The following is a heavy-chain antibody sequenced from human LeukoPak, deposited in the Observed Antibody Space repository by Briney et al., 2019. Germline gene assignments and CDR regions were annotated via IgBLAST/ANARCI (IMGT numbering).Heavy chain of an antibody. D-gene: IGHD3-22*01. CDR2: IYYSGST. Sequence: PSETLSLTCTVSGGSISSYYWSWIRQPPGKGLEWIGYIYYSGSTNYNPSLKSRVTISVDTSKNQFSLKLSSVTAADTAVYYCARDFPYYYDSSGPFLWGQGTLVTVSS. CDR3: ARDFPYYYDSSGPFL. CDR1: GGSISSYY. J-gene: IGHJ4*02. V-gene: IGHV4-59*01.